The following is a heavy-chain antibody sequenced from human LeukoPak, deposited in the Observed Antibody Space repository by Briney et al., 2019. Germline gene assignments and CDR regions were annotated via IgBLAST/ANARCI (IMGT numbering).Heavy chain of an antibody. Sequence: GGSLRLSCAASGFTFSSYAMHWVRQAPGKGLEWVAAISYDGSNKYYADSVKGRFTISRDNSKNTLYLQMNSLRAEDTTVYFCARNLYHDILTGYPLGFDFWGQGTLVTVSS. J-gene: IGHJ4*02. CDR1: GFTFSSYA. D-gene: IGHD3-9*01. CDR3: ARNLYHDILTGYPLGFDF. CDR2: ISYDGSNK. V-gene: IGHV3-30-3*01.